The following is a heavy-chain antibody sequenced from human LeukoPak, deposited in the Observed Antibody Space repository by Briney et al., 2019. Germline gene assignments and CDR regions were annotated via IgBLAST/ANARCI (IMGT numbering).Heavy chain of an antibody. J-gene: IGHJ4*02. Sequence: GGSLRLSCAASGFTFSSYAMNWVRQAPGKGLEWVSSITSSGGSTYYADSVKGRFTISRDNSKNTLYLQMNSLRAEDTAVYYCAKGPTYYYDSSGYYYDYWGQGTLVTVSS. CDR3: AKGPTYYYDSSGYYYDY. CDR1: GFTFSSYA. V-gene: IGHV3-23*01. CDR2: ITSSGGST. D-gene: IGHD3-22*01.